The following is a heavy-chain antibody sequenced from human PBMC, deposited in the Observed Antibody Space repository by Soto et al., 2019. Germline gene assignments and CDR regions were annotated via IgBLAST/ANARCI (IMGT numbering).Heavy chain of an antibody. CDR3: ARDLAKGGGSAGFDD. J-gene: IGHJ4*02. D-gene: IGHD2-15*01. Sequence: QVQLVQSGAEVKKPGASVKVSCKASGYTFTGYYIHWVRQAPGQGLEWMGWINPNSGGTKYPQKFQGRVTMTRDESISTVYMSLTGLKSDDTAVYFCARDLAKGGGSAGFDDWGQGTLVAVSS. CDR1: GYTFTGYY. V-gene: IGHV1-2*02. CDR2: INPNSGGT.